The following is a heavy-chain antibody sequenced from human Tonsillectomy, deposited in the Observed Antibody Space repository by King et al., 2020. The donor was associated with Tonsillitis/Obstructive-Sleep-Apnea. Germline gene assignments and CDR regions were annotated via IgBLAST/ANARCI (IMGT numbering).Heavy chain of an antibody. Sequence: QLVQSGSELKKPGASVKVSCKASGYTITSYPMNWVRQAPGQGLEWMGWSNTNTGNPTYAQGFTGRVVFSLDTPVSTAYLQISGLEAEDTAVYYCARDGLGKAFDIWGQGALVTVSS. D-gene: IGHD1-26*01. V-gene: IGHV7-4-1*02. CDR2: SNTNTGNP. CDR1: GYTITSYP. CDR3: ARDGLGKAFDI. J-gene: IGHJ3*02.